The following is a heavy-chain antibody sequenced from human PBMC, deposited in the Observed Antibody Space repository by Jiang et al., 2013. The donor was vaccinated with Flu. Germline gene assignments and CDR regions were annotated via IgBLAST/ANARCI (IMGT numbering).Heavy chain of an antibody. Sequence: GGTFSSYAISWVRQAPGQGLEWSGGIIPIFGTANYAQKFQGRVTITADKSTSTAYMELSSLRSEDTAVYYCARVGVYGVQLGDYWGQGTLVTVSS. J-gene: IGHJ4*02. CDR1: GGTFSSYA. CDR3: ARVGVYGVQLGDY. CDR2: IIPIFGTA. D-gene: IGHD4-17*01. V-gene: IGHV1-69*06.